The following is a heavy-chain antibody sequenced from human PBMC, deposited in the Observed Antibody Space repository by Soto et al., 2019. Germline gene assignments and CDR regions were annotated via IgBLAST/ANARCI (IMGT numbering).Heavy chain of an antibody. CDR2: ISSSSSYI. CDR3: ARDQVTRVYYYYYGMDV. J-gene: IGHJ6*02. CDR1: GFTFSSYS. D-gene: IGHD2-21*02. Sequence: EVQLVESGGGLVKPGGSLRLSCAASGFTFSSYSMNWVRQAPGKGLEWVSSISSSSSYIYYADSVKGRFTISRDNAKNSLYLQMNSLRAEDTAVYYCARDQVTRVYYYYYGMDVWGQGTTVTVSS. V-gene: IGHV3-21*01.